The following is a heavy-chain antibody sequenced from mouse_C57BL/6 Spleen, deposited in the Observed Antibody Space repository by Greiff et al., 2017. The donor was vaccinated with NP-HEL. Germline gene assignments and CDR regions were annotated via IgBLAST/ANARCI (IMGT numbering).Heavy chain of an antibody. D-gene: IGHD1-1*01. CDR1: GYAFSSSW. J-gene: IGHJ4*01. CDR3: ASSITTVVNPLDY. CDR2: IYPGDGDT. V-gene: IGHV1-82*01. Sequence: VQLQESGPELVKPGASVKISCKASGYAFSSSWMNWVKQRPGKGLEWIGRIYPGDGDTNYNGKFKGKATLTADKSSSTAYMQLSSLTSEDSAVYFCASSITTVVNPLDYWGQGTSVTVSS.